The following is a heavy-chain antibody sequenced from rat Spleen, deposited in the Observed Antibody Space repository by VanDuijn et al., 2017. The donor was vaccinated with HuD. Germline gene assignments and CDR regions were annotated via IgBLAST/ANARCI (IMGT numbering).Heavy chain of an antibody. V-gene: IGHV4-2*01. CDR2: INKDNNAI. J-gene: IGHJ2*01. D-gene: IGHD1-10*01. CDR3: ARAGSNNDDY. Sequence: EVKLVESGGGLVQPGRSLKLSCAASGFNFNDYWMDWVRPAPGKGLEWIGEINKDNNAINYTPSLKDKFTISRDNAQNTLYLQMSKLGSEDTAIYYWARAGSNNDDYWGQGVMVTVFS. CDR1: GFNFNDYW.